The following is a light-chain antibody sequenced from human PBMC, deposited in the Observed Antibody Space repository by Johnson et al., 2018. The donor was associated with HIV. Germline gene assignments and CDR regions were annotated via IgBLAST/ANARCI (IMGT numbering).Light chain of an antibody. CDR2: DNN. CDR3: GTWDSSLSAYYV. Sequence: QSVLTQPPSVSAAPGQKVTISCSGSSSNIGNNYVSWYQQIPGTAPKLLIYDNNKRPSGIPDRFSGSKSGTSATLGITGLQTGDEADYYCGTWDSSLSAYYVFGTGTNVTVL. J-gene: IGLJ1*01. V-gene: IGLV1-51*01. CDR1: SSNIGNNY.